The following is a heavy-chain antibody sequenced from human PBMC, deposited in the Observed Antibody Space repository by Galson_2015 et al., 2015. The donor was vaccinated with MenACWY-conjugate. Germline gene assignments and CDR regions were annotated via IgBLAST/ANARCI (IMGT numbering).Heavy chain of an antibody. Sequence: SLRLSCAASGFTFNSYSMDWVRQAPGKGLEWVGRIRGKVGSYATVYAASMKGRFIISRDDSKGTAYLQMNSLETEDTAVYYCSRLGEDTSYFSNYDMDVWGQGTTVTVSS. J-gene: IGHJ6*02. CDR3: SRLGEDTSYFSNYDMDV. CDR2: IRGKVGSYAT. D-gene: IGHD3-10*01. V-gene: IGHV3-73*01. CDR1: GFTFNSYS.